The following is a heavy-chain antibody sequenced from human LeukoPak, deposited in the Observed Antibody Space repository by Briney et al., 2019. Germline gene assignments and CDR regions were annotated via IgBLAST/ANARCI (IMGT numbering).Heavy chain of an antibody. J-gene: IGHJ3*02. Sequence: GGSLRLSCAASGFTFSSYAMSWVRQAPGKGLEWVSAISGSGGSTYYADSVKGRFTISRDNSKNTLYLQMNSLGAEDTAVYYCARSRDGYSRRDAFDIWGQGTMVTVSS. V-gene: IGHV3-23*01. D-gene: IGHD5-24*01. CDR2: ISGSGGST. CDR1: GFTFSSYA. CDR3: ARSRDGYSRRDAFDI.